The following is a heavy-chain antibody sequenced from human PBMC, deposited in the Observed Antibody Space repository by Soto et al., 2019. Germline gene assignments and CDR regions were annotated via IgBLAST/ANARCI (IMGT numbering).Heavy chain of an antibody. CDR1: GFPFSSYW. V-gene: IGHV3-74*01. CDR2: IENDGRTI. CDR3: ARDLASVFTSCHTDSQT. Sequence: GGSLGLSCVASGFPFSSYWMHWVRQAPGKGLEWVSRIENDGRTISYAGSVKGRFTISRDNAKNTLYLQMNSVRAEDTAVYYCARDLASVFTSCHTDSQTWCPGILVTVSS. D-gene: IGHD2-2*02. J-gene: IGHJ4*02.